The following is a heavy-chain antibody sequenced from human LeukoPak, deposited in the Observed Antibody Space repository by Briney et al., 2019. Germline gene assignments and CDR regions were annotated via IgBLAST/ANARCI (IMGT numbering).Heavy chain of an antibody. J-gene: IGHJ4*02. V-gene: IGHV3-30-3*02. Sequence: PGGSLRLSCAASGFTFSSYAMHWVRQAPGKGLEWVAVISYDGSNKYYADSVKGRFTISRDNSKNTLYLQMNSLRAEDTAVYYCAKSLEVVVAAPSDYWGQGTLVTVSS. CDR3: AKSLEVVVAAPSDY. CDR2: ISYDGSNK. CDR1: GFTFSSYA. D-gene: IGHD2-15*01.